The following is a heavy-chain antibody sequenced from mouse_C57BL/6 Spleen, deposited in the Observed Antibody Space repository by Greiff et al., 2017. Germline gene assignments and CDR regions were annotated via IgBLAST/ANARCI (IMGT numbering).Heavy chain of an antibody. Sequence: EVQLVESGGGLVQPKGSLKLSCAASGFTFNTYAMHWVRQAPGKGLEWVARRRSKSSNYATYYADSVKDRFTISRDDSQSMLYLQMNKRKTEDTAMYYCVREANSYYFDYWGQGTTLTVSS. CDR1: GFTFNTYA. V-gene: IGHV10-3*01. J-gene: IGHJ2*01. CDR3: VREANSYYFDY. D-gene: IGHD4-1*01. CDR2: RRSKSSNYAT.